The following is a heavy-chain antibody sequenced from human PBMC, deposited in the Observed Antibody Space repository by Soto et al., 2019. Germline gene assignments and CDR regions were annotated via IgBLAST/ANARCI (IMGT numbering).Heavy chain of an antibody. CDR3: ERVIMNTDIVPDAFDI. D-gene: IGHD3-16*01. J-gene: IGHJ3*02. CDR2: IIPIFGTA. CDR1: GGTFSSYA. V-gene: IGHV1-69*13. Sequence: ASVKVSCKASGGTFSSYAISWVRQAPGQGLEWMGGIIPIFGTANYAQKFQGRVTITADESTSTAYMELSSLRSEDTAVYYCERVIMNTDIVPDAFDIWGQVTMVPVSS.